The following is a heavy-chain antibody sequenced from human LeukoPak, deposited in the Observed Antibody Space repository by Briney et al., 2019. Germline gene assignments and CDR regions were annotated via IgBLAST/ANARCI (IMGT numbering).Heavy chain of an antibody. CDR3: AKVRVAATVAREFDH. V-gene: IGHV3-23*01. Sequence: TGGSLRLSCAASGFTFSSYAMSWVRQAPGKGLEWVSVISGSGGSTYYADSVKGRFTISRDSSKNTLYLQMNSLRAEDTAVYYCAKVRVAATVAREFDHWGQGTLVTVSS. CDR2: ISGSGGST. J-gene: IGHJ4*02. D-gene: IGHD2-15*01. CDR1: GFTFSSYA.